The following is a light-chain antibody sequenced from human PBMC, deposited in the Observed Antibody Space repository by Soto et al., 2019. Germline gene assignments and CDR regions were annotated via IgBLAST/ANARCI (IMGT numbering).Light chain of an antibody. V-gene: IGLV2-14*01. CDR2: DVT. CDR3: SSFTSSITYV. CDR1: SSDVGGHNA. Sequence: LTQPASVSGSPGQSITISCTGTSSDVGGHNAVSWYRQDPGKAPKLVIYDVTNRPSGVSNRFSGSKSGNTASLTISGLQTEDEADYYCSSFTSSITYVFGTGTKVTVL. J-gene: IGLJ1*01.